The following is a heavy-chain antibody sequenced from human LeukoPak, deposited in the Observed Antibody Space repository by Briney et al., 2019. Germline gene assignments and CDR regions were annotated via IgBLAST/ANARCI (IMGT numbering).Heavy chain of an antibody. CDR3: ARDKASAGFLFDY. D-gene: IGHD6-13*01. CDR1: GYTFTGYY. V-gene: IGHV1-2*02. CDR2: INPNSGGT. J-gene: IGHJ4*02. Sequence: ASVKVSCKASGYTFTGYYMDWVRQAPGQGLEWMGWINPNSGGTNYAQKFQGRVTMTRDTSIGTTYMELSRLRSDDTAVYYCARDKASAGFLFDYWGQGALVTVSS.